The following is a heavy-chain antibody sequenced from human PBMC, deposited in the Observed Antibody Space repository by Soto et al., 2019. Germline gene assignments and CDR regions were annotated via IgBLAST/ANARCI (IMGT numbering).Heavy chain of an antibody. D-gene: IGHD3-10*01. CDR3: EKEAGDH. CDR2: IIPIFGIK. CDR1: GGTFNTYA. Sequence: QMQLVQSGAEVKERGSSVKISCKTSGGTFNTYALTWVRQAPGQGLEWIGGIIPIFGIKNVAQRFQGRVTLTADESLTTAYMEMTSLRSDDTAVYYCEKEAGDHWGQGTLVTVSS. J-gene: IGHJ4*02. V-gene: IGHV1-69*01.